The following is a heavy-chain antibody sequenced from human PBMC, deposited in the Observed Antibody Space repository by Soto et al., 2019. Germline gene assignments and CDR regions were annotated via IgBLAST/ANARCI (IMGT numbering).Heavy chain of an antibody. CDR1: GFTFSSYW. J-gene: IGHJ3*02. CDR3: ELLGGVTPSPDDFDI. V-gene: IGHV3-74*01. CDR2: ISPDGSDT. D-gene: IGHD2-21*02. Sequence: EVQLVESGGGLVQPGGSLRLSCAASGFTFSSYWMHWVRQVPGKGLMWVSRISPDGSDTSHADSVRGRFTISRDNAKNTLYLQMNSLRAEDTGVFYCELLGGVTPSPDDFDIWGQGTMVTVSS.